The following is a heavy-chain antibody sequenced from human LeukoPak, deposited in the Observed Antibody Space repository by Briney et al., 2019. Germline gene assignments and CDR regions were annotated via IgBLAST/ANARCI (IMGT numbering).Heavy chain of an antibody. CDR1: GYTFTSYG. Sequence: ASVKVSCKASGYTFTSYGIRWVRQAPGQGLEWMGWISAYNGNTNYAQKLQGRVTMTTDTSTSTAYMELRSLRSDDTAVYYCARVLGAVADYYFDYWGQGTLVTVSS. CDR3: ARVLGAVADYYFDY. V-gene: IGHV1-18*01. J-gene: IGHJ4*02. D-gene: IGHD6-19*01. CDR2: ISAYNGNT.